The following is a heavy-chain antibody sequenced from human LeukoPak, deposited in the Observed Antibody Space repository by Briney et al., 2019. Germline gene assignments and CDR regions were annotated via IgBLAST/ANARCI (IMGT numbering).Heavy chain of an antibody. CDR3: AKDSGNCSSTSCYNDGMDV. J-gene: IGHJ6*02. CDR1: GFTFSSYA. Sequence: GGSLRLSCAASGFTFSSYAMHWVRQAPGKGLEWVAVISYDGSNKYYADSVKGRFTISRDNAKNSLYLQMNSLRAEDTALYYCAKDSGNCSSTSCYNDGMDVWGQGTTVTVSS. CDR2: ISYDGSNK. V-gene: IGHV3-30-3*01. D-gene: IGHD2-2*02.